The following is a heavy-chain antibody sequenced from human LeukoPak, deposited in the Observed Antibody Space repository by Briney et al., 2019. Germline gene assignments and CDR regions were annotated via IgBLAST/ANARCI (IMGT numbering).Heavy chain of an antibody. V-gene: IGHV5-51*01. D-gene: IGHD4-17*01. CDR3: ARVYGDYVVSYVDV. Sequence: GESLKISCKGSGYTFTSYWIGWVRPMPGRGLGWMGVIYPGDSDTRYSPSFRGQVTISADKSIYTAYLQWSSLKASDTAIYYCARVYGDYVVSYVDVWGRGTTVTVSS. CDR2: IYPGDSDT. CDR1: GYTFTSYW. J-gene: IGHJ6*03.